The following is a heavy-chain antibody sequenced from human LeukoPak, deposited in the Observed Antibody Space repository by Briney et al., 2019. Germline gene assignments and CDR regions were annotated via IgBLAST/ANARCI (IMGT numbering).Heavy chain of an antibody. V-gene: IGHV4-59*08. Sequence: SETLSLTCSVSRGSMRDFYWSWVRQPPGKGLEWIAYISHSGTTDYSPSLKSRVTISVDTSKNQFSLKLSSVTAADTAVYYCARHEHLQYFDYWGQGTLVTVSS. J-gene: IGHJ4*02. CDR1: RGSMRDFY. CDR3: ARHEHLQYFDY. D-gene: IGHD2-21*01. CDR2: ISHSGTT.